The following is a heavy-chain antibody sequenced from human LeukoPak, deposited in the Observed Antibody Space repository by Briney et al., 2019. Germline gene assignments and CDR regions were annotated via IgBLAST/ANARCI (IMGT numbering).Heavy chain of an antibody. CDR3: AGGWSLTPPLDY. Sequence: GRSLRLSCAASGLTFSSYGMHWVRQAPGKGLEWVAVISYDGSNKYYADPVKGRFTISRDNSKNTLYLQMNSLRAEDTAVYYCAGGWSLTPPLDYWGQGTLVTVSS. D-gene: IGHD3-10*01. CDR1: GLTFSSYG. J-gene: IGHJ4*02. V-gene: IGHV3-30*03. CDR2: ISYDGSNK.